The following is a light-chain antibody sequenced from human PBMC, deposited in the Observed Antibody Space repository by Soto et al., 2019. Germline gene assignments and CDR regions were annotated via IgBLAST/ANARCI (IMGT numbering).Light chain of an antibody. CDR2: GAS. Sequence: EIVMTQSPATLSVSPGERATLSCRASQSVSSKLAWYQQKPGQAPRLLIYGASTRATGIPARFSGSGSGIEFTLTISSLQSEDFAVYYCQQYNNWPRTFGQGTKVEI. CDR3: QQYNNWPRT. V-gene: IGKV3-15*01. J-gene: IGKJ1*01. CDR1: QSVSSK.